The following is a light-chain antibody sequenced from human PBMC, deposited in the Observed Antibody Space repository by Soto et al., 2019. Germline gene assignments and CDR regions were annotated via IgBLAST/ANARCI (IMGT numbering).Light chain of an antibody. Sequence: QLTQSPSSLPASVGDRVTITCRASQGIATYLAWYQQKPGQAPNLLIYAASTLQSGVPSRFSGGGSGTDFTLTISSLQPEDFATYYCQQLNSYPLTFGGGTKVEL. CDR1: QGIATY. CDR3: QQLNSYPLT. J-gene: IGKJ4*01. V-gene: IGKV1-9*01. CDR2: AAS.